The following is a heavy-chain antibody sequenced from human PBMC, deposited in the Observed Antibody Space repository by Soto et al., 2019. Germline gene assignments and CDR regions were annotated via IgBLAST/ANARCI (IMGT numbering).Heavy chain of an antibody. D-gene: IGHD6-13*01. Sequence: SETLSLTCTVSGGSISSSSYYWGWIRQPPGKGLEWIGSIYYSGSTYYNPSLKSRVTISVDTSKNQFSLKLSSVTAADTAVYYCAAGRQLEIFDYWGQGTLVTVSS. J-gene: IGHJ4*02. CDR3: AAGRQLEIFDY. V-gene: IGHV4-39*01. CDR1: GGSISSSSYY. CDR2: IYYSGST.